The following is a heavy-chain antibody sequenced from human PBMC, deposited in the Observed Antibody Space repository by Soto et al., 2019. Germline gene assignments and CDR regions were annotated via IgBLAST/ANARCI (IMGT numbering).Heavy chain of an antibody. CDR3: ARGDYYDTSGPFSDAFDI. D-gene: IGHD3-22*01. Sequence: EVQLVESRGGLVQPGGSLRLSCAASGFTFSTYWMSWVRQAPGKGLEWVANIKPDGSEKWYVDSVKGRFTISRDNAKSSLYLQMDSLRDEDTAVYYCARGDYYDTSGPFSDAFDIWGQGTMVTVSS. CDR1: GFTFSTYW. CDR2: IKPDGSEK. V-gene: IGHV3-7*04. J-gene: IGHJ3*02.